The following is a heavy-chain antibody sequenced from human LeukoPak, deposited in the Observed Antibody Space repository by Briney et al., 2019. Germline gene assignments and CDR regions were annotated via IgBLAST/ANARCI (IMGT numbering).Heavy chain of an antibody. D-gene: IGHD2-15*01. CDR3: ARTGADIVVVVAATGWFDP. CDR2: INHSGST. Sequence: SETLSLTCAVYGVSFSGYYWSWIRQPPGKGLEWIGEINHSGSTNYNPSLKSRVTISVATSKNQFSLKLSSVTAADTAVYYCARTGADIVVVVAATGWFDPWGQGTLVTVSS. CDR1: GVSFSGYY. J-gene: IGHJ5*02. V-gene: IGHV4-34*01.